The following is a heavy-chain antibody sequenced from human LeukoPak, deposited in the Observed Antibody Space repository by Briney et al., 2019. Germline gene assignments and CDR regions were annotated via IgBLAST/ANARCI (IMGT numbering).Heavy chain of an antibody. CDR3: ARSTGSTMFIDY. V-gene: IGHV4-59*01. J-gene: IGHJ4*02. D-gene: IGHD3-10*02. CDR1: GGSISPYY. CDR2: IYYSGNT. Sequence: PSETLSLTCTVSGGSISPYYWSWIRQPPGKGLGWLGYIYYSGNTDYNPSLKSRVAISVDTSKNQFSLKLSSVTAADTAVYYCARSTGSTMFIDYWGQGTLVTVSS.